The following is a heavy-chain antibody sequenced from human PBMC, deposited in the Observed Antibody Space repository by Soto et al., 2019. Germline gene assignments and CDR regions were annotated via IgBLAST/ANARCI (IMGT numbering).Heavy chain of an antibody. J-gene: IGHJ4*02. CDR2: INHSGSI. D-gene: IGHD2-15*01. CDR1: GGSFSGYY. Sequence: SETLSLTCAVYGGSFSGYYWSWIRQPPGKGLEWIGEINHSGSINYNPSLKSRVTISVDTSKNQFSLKLSSVTAADTAVYYCARSMVVAAKSPFDYWGQGTLVTVSS. CDR3: ARSMVVAAKSPFDY. V-gene: IGHV4-34*01.